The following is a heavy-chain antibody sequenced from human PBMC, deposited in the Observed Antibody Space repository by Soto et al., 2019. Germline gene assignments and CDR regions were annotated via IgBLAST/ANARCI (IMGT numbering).Heavy chain of an antibody. CDR1: RFTFSNYA. Sequence: EAQLLESGGALVQPGGSLRLSCAASRFTFSNYAMNWVRQAPGKGLEWVSGITGSGFQPFYADSVKGRFTISRDNSKNTVYLQMSSLRAEDTAIYYCAKESYGTSRGSFDIWGQGTTVSVSS. J-gene: IGHJ3*02. CDR2: ITGSGFQP. CDR3: AKESYGTSRGSFDI. V-gene: IGHV3-23*01. D-gene: IGHD2-2*01.